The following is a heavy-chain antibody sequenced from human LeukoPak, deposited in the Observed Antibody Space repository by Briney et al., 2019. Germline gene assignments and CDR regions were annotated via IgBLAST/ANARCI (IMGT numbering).Heavy chain of an antibody. V-gene: IGHV1-8*01. J-gene: IGHJ4*02. D-gene: IGHD6-13*01. Sequence: ASVKVSCKASGYSFTSHDINWVRQAAGQGLEWRGWMNPNSGNTGYAQKFQDRVTMTRNTSISTAYLELSSLGSEDTAMYYCASALKRGSAGTLIDHWGQGTLVTVSS. CDR3: ASALKRGSAGTLIDH. CDR2: MNPNSGNT. CDR1: GYSFTSHD.